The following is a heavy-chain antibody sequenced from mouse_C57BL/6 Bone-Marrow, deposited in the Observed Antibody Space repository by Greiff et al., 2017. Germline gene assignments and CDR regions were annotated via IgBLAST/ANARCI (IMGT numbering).Heavy chain of an antibody. CDR1: GYTFTDYN. CDR2: INPNNGGT. D-gene: IGHD2-4*01. J-gene: IGHJ1*03. Sequence: EVQLQQSGPELVKPGASVKIPCKASGYTFTDYNMDWVKQSHGKSLEWIGDINPNNGGTRYNQKFKGKATLTVTKSSSTAYMELRSLTSEDTAVYYCARRYEYDDWYFDVWGTGTTVTVSS. CDR3: ARRYEYDDWYFDV. V-gene: IGHV1-18*01.